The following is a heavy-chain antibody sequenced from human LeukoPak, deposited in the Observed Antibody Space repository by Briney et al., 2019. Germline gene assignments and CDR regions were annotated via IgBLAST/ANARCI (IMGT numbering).Heavy chain of an antibody. CDR2: ISGSGGST. V-gene: IGHV3-23*01. D-gene: IGHD3-22*01. CDR1: GFTFSDYY. J-gene: IGHJ4*02. Sequence: GGSLRLSCAASGFTFSDYYMSWVRQAPGKGLEWVSAISGSGGSTYYADSVKGRFTISRDNSKNTLYLQMNSLRAEDTAVYYCAKASAMIVVVSKHFDYWGRGTLVTVSS. CDR3: AKASAMIVVVSKHFDY.